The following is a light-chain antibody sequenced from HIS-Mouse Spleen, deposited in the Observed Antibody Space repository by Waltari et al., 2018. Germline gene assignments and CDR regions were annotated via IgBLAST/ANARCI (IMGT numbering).Light chain of an antibody. CDR3: QQYGSSRWT. CDR1: QIVSSSY. CDR2: GAS. J-gene: IGKJ1*01. V-gene: IGKV3-20*01. Sequence: IALTQSPGTLSLSPGERATLSCRASQIVSSSYLAWYQQKPGQAPRLLIYGASSRATGIPDRFSGSGSGTDFTLTISRLEPEDFAVYYCQQYGSSRWTFGQGTKVEIK.